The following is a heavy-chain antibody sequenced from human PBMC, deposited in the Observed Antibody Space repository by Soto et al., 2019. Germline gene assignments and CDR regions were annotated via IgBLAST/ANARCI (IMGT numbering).Heavy chain of an antibody. CDR1: GFSFDDYA. J-gene: IGHJ4*02. V-gene: IGHV3-9*01. D-gene: IGHD3-10*01. Sequence: VQLVESGGGAVQPGRSLRLSCAAPGFSFDDYAVHWVRQAPGKGLEWVSGISWNSGSIGYADSVKGRFTIARDELKTSLYLKMNRLRAEDTALYCCAKDINYGTGRYYVGAIDYWGQGTLVTVSS. CDR2: ISWNSGSI. CDR3: AKDINYGTGRYYVGAIDY.